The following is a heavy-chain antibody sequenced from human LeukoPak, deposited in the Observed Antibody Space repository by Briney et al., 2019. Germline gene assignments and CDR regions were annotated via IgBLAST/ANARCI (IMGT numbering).Heavy chain of an antibody. CDR2: ISRSNTYI. D-gene: IGHD2-21*02. CDR1: GFTFTTYS. J-gene: IGHJ4*02. V-gene: IGHV3-21*01. CDR3: ARTSVYCGGDCSFFDY. Sequence: GGSLRLSCAASGFTFTTYSMNWVRQVPGKGPEWISSISRSNTYINYADSVKGRFIISRDNAKNSLYLQMNSLRAEDTAVYYCARTSVYCGGDCSFFDYWGQGTLVTVSS.